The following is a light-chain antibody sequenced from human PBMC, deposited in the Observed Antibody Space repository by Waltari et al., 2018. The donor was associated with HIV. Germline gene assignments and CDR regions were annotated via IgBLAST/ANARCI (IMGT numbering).Light chain of an antibody. V-gene: IGLV2-14*03. CDR3: SSYTSSTTYV. J-gene: IGLJ1*01. Sequence: QSALTQPASVSGSPGPSITISCPGTSTAVGSSNYVSWHQQHPGEAPKLIIHDVSDRPSGISNRFSGSKSGNTASLTISGLQTEDEADYYCSSYTSSTTYVFGTGTRVTVL. CDR2: DVS. CDR1: STAVGSSNY.